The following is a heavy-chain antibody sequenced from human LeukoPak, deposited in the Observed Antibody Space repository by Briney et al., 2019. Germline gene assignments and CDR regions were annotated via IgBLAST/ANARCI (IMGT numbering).Heavy chain of an antibody. CDR3: ARHGYDISTGHNWFDP. V-gene: IGHV4-59*08. CDR2: IFYSGST. CDR1: GGSISSYY. Sequence: SETLSLTCTVSGGSISSYYWSWIRQPPGKGLEWIGYIFYSGSTSYNPSLKSRVTISGDTSKNQFSLKLSSVTAADTAVSYCARHGYDISTGHNWFDPWGQGTLVTVSS. D-gene: IGHD3-9*01. J-gene: IGHJ5*02.